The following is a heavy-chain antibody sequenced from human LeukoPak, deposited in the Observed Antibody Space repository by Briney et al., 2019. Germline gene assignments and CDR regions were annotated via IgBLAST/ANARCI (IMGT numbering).Heavy chain of an antibody. CDR1: GFIVSSTY. Sequence: GGSLRLSCAASGFIVSSTYMSWVRQTPGKGLEWVSVIYSGGSTNYADSVKGRFTIYRENSKNTLYLQMNSLRAEDTAMYYCARAFSDDSSGWTAFDIWGQGTMVTVSS. J-gene: IGHJ3*02. CDR3: ARAFSDDSSGWTAFDI. D-gene: IGHD3-22*01. V-gene: IGHV3-53*01. CDR2: IYSGGST.